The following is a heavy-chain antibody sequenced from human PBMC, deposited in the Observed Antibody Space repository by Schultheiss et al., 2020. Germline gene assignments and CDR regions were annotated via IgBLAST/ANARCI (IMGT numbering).Heavy chain of an antibody. CDR3: ARDSSGWYNHFDY. CDR1: GFTFSSYG. D-gene: IGHD6-19*01. CDR2: IWYDGSNK. V-gene: IGHV3-33*01. Sequence: GESLKISCAASGFTFSSYGMHWVRQAPGKGLEWVAVIWYDGSNKYYADSVKGRFTISRDNSKNTLYLQMNSLRAEDTAVYYCARDSSGWYNHFDYWGQGTLVTVSS. J-gene: IGHJ4*02.